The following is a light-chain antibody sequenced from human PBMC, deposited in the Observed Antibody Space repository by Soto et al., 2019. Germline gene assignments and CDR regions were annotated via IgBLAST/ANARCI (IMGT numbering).Light chain of an antibody. CDR2: DAS. V-gene: IGKV3-11*01. CDR1: QSVSSY. CDR3: QQRSNWTLT. J-gene: IGKJ4*01. Sequence: EIVLTQSPATLSLSPGERATLSCRASQSVSSYLAWYQQKPGQAPRLLIYDASNRATGVPARFSGSGSGTDLTLTISSLETEDFAVYYCQQRSNWTLTFGGGTKVEIK.